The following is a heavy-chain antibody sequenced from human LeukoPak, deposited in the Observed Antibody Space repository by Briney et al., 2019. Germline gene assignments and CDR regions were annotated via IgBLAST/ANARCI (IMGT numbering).Heavy chain of an antibody. CDR3: GRYDSSGYSHFDY. D-gene: IGHD3-22*01. J-gene: IGHJ4*02. Sequence: PSETLSLTCTVSGGSISGHHWSWIRQPPGKGLEWIGYISYSGSTNYNPSLKSRVTISVDTSKNQFSLKLSSVTAADTAMYYCGRYDSSGYSHFDYWGQGSLVTVSS. CDR2: ISYSGST. V-gene: IGHV4-59*11. CDR1: GGSISGHH.